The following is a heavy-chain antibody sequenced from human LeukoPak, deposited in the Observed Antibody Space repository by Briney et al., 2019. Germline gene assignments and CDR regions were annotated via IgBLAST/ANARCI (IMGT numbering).Heavy chain of an antibody. Sequence: GGSLRLSCAASGFSFSRYWMSWVRQAPGKGLEGVANIRQDGSEKYYVDSVEGRFTISRDNAKNSLYLQMNSLRGEDAAVYYCASDRSMSGPPFSNWFDPWGQGTLVSVSS. D-gene: IGHD2/OR15-2a*01. J-gene: IGHJ5*02. V-gene: IGHV3-7*01. CDR1: GFSFSRYW. CDR2: IRQDGSEK. CDR3: ASDRSMSGPPFSNWFDP.